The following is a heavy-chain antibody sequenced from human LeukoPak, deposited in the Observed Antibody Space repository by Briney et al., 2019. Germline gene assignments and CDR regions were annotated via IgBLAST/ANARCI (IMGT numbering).Heavy chain of an antibody. V-gene: IGHV3-43*01. CDR2: ISWDGGST. D-gene: IGHD2-15*01. CDR3: APRVVGSAPFDY. J-gene: IGHJ4*02. Sequence: GGSLRLSCAASGFTFDDYTMHWVRQAPGKGLEWVPLISWDGGSTYYADSVKGRFTISRDNSKNTLYLQMNSLRAEDTAVYYCAPRVVGSAPFDYWGQGTLVTVSS. CDR1: GFTFDDYT.